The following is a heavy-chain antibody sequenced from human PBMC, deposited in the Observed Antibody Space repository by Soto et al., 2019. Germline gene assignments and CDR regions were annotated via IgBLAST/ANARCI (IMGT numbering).Heavy chain of an antibody. D-gene: IGHD4-4*01. CDR1: GGSISSYY. J-gene: IGHJ5*02. V-gene: IGHV4-59*01. CDR2: IYYSGST. CDR3: ARGYWSNYPWNWFDP. Sequence: SETLSLTCTVSGGSISSYYWSWIRQPPGKGLEWIGYIYYSGSTNYNPSLKSRVTISVDTSKNQFSLKLSSVTAADTAVYYCARGYWSNYPWNWFDPWGQGTLVTVSS.